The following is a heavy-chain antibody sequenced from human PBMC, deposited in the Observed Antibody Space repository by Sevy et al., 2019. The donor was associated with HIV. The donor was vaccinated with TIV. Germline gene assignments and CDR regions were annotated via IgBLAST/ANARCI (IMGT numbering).Heavy chain of an antibody. Sequence: ASVKVSCKASGYTFTSYGISWMRQAPGQGLEWMGWISAYNGNTNYAQKLQGRVTMTTDTSTSTAYMELRSLRSDDTAVYYCAREGYCSSTSCYGYYYYYYGMDVWGQGTTVTVSS. CDR2: ISAYNGNT. V-gene: IGHV1-18*01. J-gene: IGHJ6*02. CDR1: GYTFTSYG. CDR3: AREGYCSSTSCYGYYYYYYGMDV. D-gene: IGHD2-2*01.